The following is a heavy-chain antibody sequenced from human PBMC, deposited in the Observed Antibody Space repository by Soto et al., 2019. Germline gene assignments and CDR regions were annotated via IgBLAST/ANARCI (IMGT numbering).Heavy chain of an antibody. CDR3: ARDGYSGYDYAFDI. CDR2: ISAYNGNT. D-gene: IGHD5-12*01. J-gene: IGHJ3*02. Sequence: VKVSCKASGYTVTSSGISWVRQAPGQGLEWMGWISAYNGNTNYAQKLQGRVTMTTDTSTSTAYMELRSLRSDDTAVYYCARDGYSGYDYAFDIWGQGTMVTVSS. CDR1: GYTVTSSG. V-gene: IGHV1-18*01.